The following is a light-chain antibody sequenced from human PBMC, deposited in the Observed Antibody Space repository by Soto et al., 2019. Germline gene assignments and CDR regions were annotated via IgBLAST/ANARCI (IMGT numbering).Light chain of an antibody. CDR1: QGIKND. CDR3: LQDYNYPYT. V-gene: IGKV1-6*01. CDR2: PSS. Sequence: AIRMTQSPSSLSASVGDRVTITCRASQGIKNDLGWYQQRPGKAPTLLIYPSSTLQSGVPSRFSGSGSGTDFTLTISSLQPEDFATYYCLQDYNYPYTFDQGTKLEI. J-gene: IGKJ2*01.